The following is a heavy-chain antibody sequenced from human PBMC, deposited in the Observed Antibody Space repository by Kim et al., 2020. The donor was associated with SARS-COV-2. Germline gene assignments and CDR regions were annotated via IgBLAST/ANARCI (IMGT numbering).Heavy chain of an antibody. J-gene: IGHJ6*02. V-gene: IGHV3-30*18. CDR2: ISYDGSKK. CDR1: GFNFNNFG. Sequence: GGSLRLSCAASGFNFNNFGMHWVRQAPGKGLEWVALISYDGSKKYYADSLKGRFTISRDSSKNTLYLQMDSLRPEDTAVYFCAKDKSSFMITFGGESGGMDVWGRETTVTVSS. CDR3: AKDKSSFMITFGGESGGMDV. D-gene: IGHD3-16*01.